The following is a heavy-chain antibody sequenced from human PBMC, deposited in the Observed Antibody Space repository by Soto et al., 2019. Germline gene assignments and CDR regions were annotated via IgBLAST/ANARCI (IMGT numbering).Heavy chain of an antibody. CDR1: GLTFSTSI. J-gene: IGHJ3*01. CDR2: MSDNGITQ. V-gene: IGHV3-30*04. Sequence: QVQLVESGGGVVQPGTSLRLSCAASGLTFSTSIIHWVRQAPGKGLEWVAVMSDNGITQFYADSVRGRFTASRDNSKATTYLQTNSLRAEDTALYYCARRYCRTERCGGNDGFDDWGQGTMVTVSS. D-gene: IGHD2-2*01. CDR3: ARRYCRTERCGGNDGFDD.